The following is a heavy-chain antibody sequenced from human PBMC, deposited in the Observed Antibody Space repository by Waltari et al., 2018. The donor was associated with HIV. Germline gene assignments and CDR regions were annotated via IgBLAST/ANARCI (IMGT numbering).Heavy chain of an antibody. CDR2: MRSDGSSK. D-gene: IGHD4-4*01. V-gene: IGHV3-30*02. J-gene: IGHJ6*02. Sequence: VQLVESGGGVVQPGGFLRLSCGASGFTFRAYDMHWVSLAPGKGLEWVTYMRSDGSSKNYADSVKGRFTISRDNSKNTVYLQMNSLRPEDTAVYFCAKNGATLTTSSYYYYYGMDVWGQGTTVTVSS. CDR3: AKNGATLTTSSYYYYYGMDV. CDR1: GFTFRAYD.